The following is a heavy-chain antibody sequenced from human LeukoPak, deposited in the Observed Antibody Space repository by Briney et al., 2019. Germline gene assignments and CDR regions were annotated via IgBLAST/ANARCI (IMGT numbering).Heavy chain of an antibody. D-gene: IGHD3-16*01. J-gene: IGHJ5*02. CDR1: GGSISSYY. CDR3: ARAPKGDNWFDP. CDR2: IYYSGST. V-gene: IGHV4-59*08. Sequence: PSETLSLTCTVSGGSISSYYWSWIRQPPGKGLEWIGYIYYSGSTNYNPSLKSRVTISVDTSKNQFSLKLSSVTAADTAVYYCARAPKGDNWFDPWGQGTLVTVSS.